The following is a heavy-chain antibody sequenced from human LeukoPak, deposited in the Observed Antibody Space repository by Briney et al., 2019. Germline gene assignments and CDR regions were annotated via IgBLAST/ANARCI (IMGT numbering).Heavy chain of an antibody. CDR1: GYTFTGYH. V-gene: IGHV1-69*06. J-gene: IGHJ4*02. CDR3: AGSSGWYREGDY. Sequence: ASVKVSCKASGYTFTGYHMHWVRQAPGQGLEWMGGIIPIFGTANYAQKFQGRVTITADKSTSTAYMELSSLRSEDTAVYYCAGSSGWYREGDYWGQGTLVTVSS. D-gene: IGHD6-19*01. CDR2: IIPIFGTA.